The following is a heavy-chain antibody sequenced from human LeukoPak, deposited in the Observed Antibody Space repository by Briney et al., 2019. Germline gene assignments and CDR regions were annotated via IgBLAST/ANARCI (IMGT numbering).Heavy chain of an antibody. CDR3: AREIRYCSGSKCYLFDY. J-gene: IGHJ4*02. Sequence: PGGSLRLSCAASGFTFSSYEMNWVRQAPGKGLEWVSYISSSGSTMYYADSVKGRFTISRDNAKNSLYLQMNSLRAEDTAVYYCAREIRYCSGSKCYLFDYWGQGTLVTVSS. CDR1: GFTFSSYE. CDR2: ISSSGSTM. V-gene: IGHV3-48*03. D-gene: IGHD2-15*01.